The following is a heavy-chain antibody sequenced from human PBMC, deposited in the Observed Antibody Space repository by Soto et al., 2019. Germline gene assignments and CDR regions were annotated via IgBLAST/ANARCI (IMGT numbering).Heavy chain of an antibody. CDR3: ARDHDYVWGNYRYSADY. J-gene: IGHJ4*02. CDR2: IDPSRGSA. D-gene: IGHD3-16*02. V-gene: IGHV1-46*01. Sequence: ASVKVSCKASGYTFTRYYIHWVRQAPGQGLEWVGMIDPSRGSASYALKFQARVAMTRDTSTSTVYMELSSLRSEDTAMYYCARDHDYVWGNYRYSADYWGQGNLVTVSS. CDR1: GYTFTRYY.